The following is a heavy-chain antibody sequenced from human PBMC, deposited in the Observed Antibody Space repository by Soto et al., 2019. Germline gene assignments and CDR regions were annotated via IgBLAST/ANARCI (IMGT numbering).Heavy chain of an antibody. V-gene: IGHV3-23*01. Sequence: PGGSLRLSCAASGFTFISYAMSWVRQAPGKGLEWVSAISGSGGSTYYADSVKGRFTISRDNSKNTLYLQMNSLRAEDTAVYYCAKAPSSGWYVDYWGQGTLVTVSS. CDR2: ISGSGGST. D-gene: IGHD6-19*01. CDR3: AKAPSSGWYVDY. J-gene: IGHJ4*02. CDR1: GFTFISYA.